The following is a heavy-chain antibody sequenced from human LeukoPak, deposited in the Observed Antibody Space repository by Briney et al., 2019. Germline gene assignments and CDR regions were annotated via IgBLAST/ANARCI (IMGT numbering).Heavy chain of an antibody. CDR2: ISGSGGST. CDR1: GFTFSSYA. V-gene: IGHV3-23*01. Sequence: PGGSLRLPCAASGFTFSSYAMSWVRQAPGKGLEWVSAISGSGGSTYYADSVKGRFTISRDNSKNTLYLQMNSLRAEDTAIYYCARTIAVAGRPLFDYWGQGTLVTVSS. J-gene: IGHJ4*02. D-gene: IGHD6-19*01. CDR3: ARTIAVAGRPLFDY.